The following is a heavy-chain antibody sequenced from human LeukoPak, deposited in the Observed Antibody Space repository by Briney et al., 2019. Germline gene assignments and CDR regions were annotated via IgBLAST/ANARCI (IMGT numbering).Heavy chain of an antibody. V-gene: IGHV3-53*01. CDR3: TKLKGWYGQGFFDY. CDR1: GFTVSSNY. Sequence: GGSLRLSCAASGFTVSSNYMSWVRQPAGKGMEWVSVLYSGGATFYADSVKGRFTISRDTSKNTLYLQMNDLRADDTAVYYCTKLKGWYGQGFFDYWGQGTLVTVSS. D-gene: IGHD6-19*01. J-gene: IGHJ4*02. CDR2: LYSGGAT.